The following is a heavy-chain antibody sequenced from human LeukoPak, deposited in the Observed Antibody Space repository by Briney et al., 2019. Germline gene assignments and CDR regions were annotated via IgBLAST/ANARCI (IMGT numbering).Heavy chain of an antibody. CDR1: GFTFSSYA. Sequence: GGSLRLSCAASGFTFSSYAMHWVRQAPGKGLEWVAVISYGGSNKYYADSVKGRFTISRDNAKSTLYLQMNSLRAEDTAVYYCARVEYSPYYYYGMDVWGQGTTVTVSS. J-gene: IGHJ6*02. D-gene: IGHD3-3*01. CDR2: ISYGGSNK. V-gene: IGHV3-30-3*01. CDR3: ARVEYSPYYYYGMDV.